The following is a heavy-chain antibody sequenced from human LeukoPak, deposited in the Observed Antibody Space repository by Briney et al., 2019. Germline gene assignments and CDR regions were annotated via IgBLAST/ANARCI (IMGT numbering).Heavy chain of an antibody. D-gene: IGHD1-26*01. CDR1: GFDFSGAY. CDR3: VTDANRILGARGTGY. CDR2: IKNKHEHQAT. Sequence: GGSLRLSCAASGFDFSGAYMDWVRQAPGKGLEWVGLIKNKHEHQATDYAAPVRERFIITRDDSSSTLFLQMNSLKTEDTAVYYCVTDANRILGARGTGYWGQGILVTVSS. J-gene: IGHJ4*02. V-gene: IGHV3-15*07.